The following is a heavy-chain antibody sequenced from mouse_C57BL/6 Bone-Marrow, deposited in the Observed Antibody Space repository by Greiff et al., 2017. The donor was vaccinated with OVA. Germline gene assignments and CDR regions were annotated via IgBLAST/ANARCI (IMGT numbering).Heavy chain of an antibody. CDR2: IYWDEDK. V-gene: IGHV8-9*01. Sequence: QVTLKESGPGILQPSQTLSLTCSFSVFSLSTFDMGVSWIRQPSGKGLEWLAHIYWDEDKHYKPSLKSRLTISKDTSNNQVFLKITTVDTADTATYYSARRANYRKVFDYWGQGTTLTVSS. D-gene: IGHD2-14*01. CDR3: ARRANYRKVFDY. CDR1: VFSLSTFDMG. J-gene: IGHJ2*01.